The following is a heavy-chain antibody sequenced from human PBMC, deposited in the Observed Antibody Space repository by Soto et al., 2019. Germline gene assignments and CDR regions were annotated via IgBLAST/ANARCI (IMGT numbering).Heavy chain of an antibody. CDR1: GYTFTSSG. Sequence: QVQLVQSGAEVKKPGASVKVSCKASGYTFTSSGMSWVRQAPGQGLDWLGWISAHTGSSEYAQRFQGRVTMPTDRSTSTAYMQLRSLRSDDTAVYYCARAFFYQGSDSRGYSFDAFDFWGPGTLVTVSS. CDR3: ARAFFYQGSDSRGYSFDAFDF. V-gene: IGHV1-18*01. CDR2: ISAHTGSS. J-gene: IGHJ3*01. D-gene: IGHD3-22*01.